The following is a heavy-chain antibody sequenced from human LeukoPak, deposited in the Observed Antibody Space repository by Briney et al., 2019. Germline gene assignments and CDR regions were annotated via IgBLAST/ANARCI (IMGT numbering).Heavy chain of an antibody. J-gene: IGHJ3*02. V-gene: IGHV3-9*01. CDR1: GFTFDDYA. Sequence: GGSLRLSCAASGFTFDDYAMHWVRQAPGKGLEWVSGISWNSGSIGYADSVKGRFTISRDNAKNSLYLQMNSLRAEDTALYYCAKPLSGFDAFDIWGQGTMVTVSS. CDR3: AKPLSGFDAFDI. CDR2: ISWNSGSI. D-gene: IGHD6-19*01.